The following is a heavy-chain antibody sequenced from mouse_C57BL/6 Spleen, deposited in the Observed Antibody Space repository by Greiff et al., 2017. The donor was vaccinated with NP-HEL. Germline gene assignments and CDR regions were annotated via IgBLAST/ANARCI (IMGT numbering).Heavy chain of an antibody. CDR2: ISSGGSYT. CDR3: ARHKTAQALDY. CDR1: GFTFSSYG. J-gene: IGHJ2*01. V-gene: IGHV5-6*01. D-gene: IGHD3-2*02. Sequence: EVKLQESGGDLVKPGGSLKLSCAASGFTFSSYGMSWVRQTPDKRLEWVATISSGGSYTYYPDSVKGRFTISRDNAKNTLYLQMSSLKSEDTAMYYCARHKTAQALDYWGQGTTLTVSS.